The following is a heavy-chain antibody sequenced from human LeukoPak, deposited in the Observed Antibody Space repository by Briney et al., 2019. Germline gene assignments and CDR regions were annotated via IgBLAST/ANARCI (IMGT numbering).Heavy chain of an antibody. CDR3: AGRGSSSGTFDI. J-gene: IGHJ3*02. CDR2: IYTSGGT. V-gene: IGHV4-61*02. Sequence: SETLSLTCTVSGGSITNLDYYWTWIRQPAGKRLEWIGRIYTSGGTNYNPSLKSRVTMSVDRSKNEISLHLASLTAADTALYYCAGRGSSSGTFDIWGPGTFVTVSS. D-gene: IGHD3-10*01. CDR1: GGSITNLDYY.